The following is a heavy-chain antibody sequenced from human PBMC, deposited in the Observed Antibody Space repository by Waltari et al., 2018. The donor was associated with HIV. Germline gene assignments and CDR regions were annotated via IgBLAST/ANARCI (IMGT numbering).Heavy chain of an antibody. CDR2: NYYSGST. V-gene: IGHV4-30-4*01. J-gene: IGHJ6*02. CDR1: GGSISSGDYY. CDR3: VRDCCDFWSGYSRHYYYGMDV. Sequence: QVQLQESGPGLVKPSQTLSLTCTVSGGSISSGDYYWSWIRQPPGKGLEWIGYNYYSGSTYYNPSLKSRVTISVDTSKNQFSLKLSSVTAADTAVYYCVRDCCDFWSGYSRHYYYGMDVWGQGTTVTVSS. D-gene: IGHD3-3*01.